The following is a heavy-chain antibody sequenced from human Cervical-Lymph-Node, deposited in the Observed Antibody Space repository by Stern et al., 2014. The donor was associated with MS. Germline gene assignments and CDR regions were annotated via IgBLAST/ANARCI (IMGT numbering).Heavy chain of an antibody. V-gene: IGHV3-21*01. D-gene: IGHD3/OR15-3a*01. CDR2: ISSSSSYI. CDR3: ARDLDSLYYYYYYGMDV. CDR1: GFTFSSYS. Sequence: EVQLVESGGGLVKPGGSLRLSCAASGFTFSSYSMNWVRQAPGKGLEWVSSISSSSSYIYYADSVKGRFTISKDNAKNSLYLQMNSLRAEDTAVYYCARDLDSLYYYYYYGMDVWGQGTTVTVSS. J-gene: IGHJ6*02.